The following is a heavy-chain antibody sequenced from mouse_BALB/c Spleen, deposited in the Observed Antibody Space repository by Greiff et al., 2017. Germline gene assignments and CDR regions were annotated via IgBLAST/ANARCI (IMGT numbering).Heavy chain of an antibody. CDR1: GFTFSSYA. D-gene: IGHD2-4*01. CDR3: AIYYDYDGFAY. V-gene: IGHV5-6-5*01. Sequence: EVKVVESGGGLVKPGGSLKLSCAASGFTFSSYAMSWVRQTPEKRLEWVASISSGGSTYYPDSVKGRFTISRDNARNILYLQMSSLRSEDTAMYYCAIYYDYDGFAYWGQGTLVTVSA. J-gene: IGHJ3*01. CDR2: ISSGGST.